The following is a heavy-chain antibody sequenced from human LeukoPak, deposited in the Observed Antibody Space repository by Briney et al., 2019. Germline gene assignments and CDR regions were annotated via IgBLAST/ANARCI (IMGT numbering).Heavy chain of an antibody. J-gene: IGHJ4*02. CDR2: ISGSGGST. CDR3: AKDGSSWYDSSYFDY. Sequence: GSLRLSCAASGFTFSSYAMHWVRQAPGKGLEWVSAISGSGGSTYYADSVKGRFTISRDNSKNTLYLQMNSLRAEDTAVYYCAKDGSSWYDSSYFDYWGQGTLVTVSS. D-gene: IGHD6-13*01. V-gene: IGHV3-23*01. CDR1: GFTFSSYA.